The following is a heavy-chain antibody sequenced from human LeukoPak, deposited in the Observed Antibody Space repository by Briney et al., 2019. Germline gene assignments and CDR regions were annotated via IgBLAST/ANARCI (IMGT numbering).Heavy chain of an antibody. D-gene: IGHD5-18*01. Sequence: SETLSLTCTVSGGSVSSGGYYWSWIRQPAGKGLEWIGRIYTSGSTNYNPSLKSRVTISVDTSKNQFSLKLSSVTAADTAVYYCARDGAAMDVDAFDIWGQGTMVTVSS. J-gene: IGHJ3*02. CDR3: ARDGAAMDVDAFDI. V-gene: IGHV4-61*02. CDR1: GGSVSSGGYY. CDR2: IYTSGST.